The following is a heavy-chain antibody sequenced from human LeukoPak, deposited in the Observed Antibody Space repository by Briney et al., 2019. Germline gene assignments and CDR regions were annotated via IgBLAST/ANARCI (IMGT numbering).Heavy chain of an antibody. CDR1: GFTFSNYA. J-gene: IGHJ5*02. CDR3: AKERVSSGWNPHWFDP. V-gene: IGHV3-23*01. CDR2: ISGSGTTT. D-gene: IGHD6-19*01. Sequence: HPGGSLRLSCAASGFTFSNYAMSWVRQAPGKGLEWVSDISGSGTTTNYADSVKGRFTISRDNSRNTLYLRMNSLRAEDTAVYYCAKERVSSGWNPHWFDPWGQGTLVTVSS.